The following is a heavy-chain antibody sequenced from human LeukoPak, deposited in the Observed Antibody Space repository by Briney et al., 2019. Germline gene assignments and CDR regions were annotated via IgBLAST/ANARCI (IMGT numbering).Heavy chain of an antibody. CDR3: ARIFDS. CDR2: IHSSGST. Sequence: SETLSLTCSVSDGSISSYYWSWIRQPPGKGLEWIGYIHSSGSTHYNPSLKSRVTTSLDTSKNQFSLKLSSVTAADTAVYYCARIFDSWGQGTLVTVSS. J-gene: IGHJ4*02. V-gene: IGHV4-4*09. CDR1: DGSISSYY.